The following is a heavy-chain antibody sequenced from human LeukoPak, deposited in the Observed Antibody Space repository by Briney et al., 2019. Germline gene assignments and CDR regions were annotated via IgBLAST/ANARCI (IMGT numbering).Heavy chain of an antibody. D-gene: IGHD2-8*02. CDR3: ARDLVQDAFDI. CDR2: IYSGGST. J-gene: IGHJ3*02. CDR1: GFTFSSYE. V-gene: IGHV3-53*01. Sequence: GGSLRLSCAASGFTFSSYEMNWVRQAPGKGLEWVSIIYSGGSTFYADSVKGRFTISRDNSKNTLYLQMNSLRAEDTAVYYCARDLVQDAFDIWGQGTMVTVSS.